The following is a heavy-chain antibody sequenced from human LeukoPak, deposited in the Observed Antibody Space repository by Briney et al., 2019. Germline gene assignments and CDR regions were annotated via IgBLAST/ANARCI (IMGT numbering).Heavy chain of an antibody. CDR2: IIPIFGTA. J-gene: IGHJ6*03. Sequence: SVKVSCKASGGTFSSYAISWVRQAPGQGLEWMGGIIPIFGTASYAQKLQGRVTMTTDTSTSTAYMELRSLRSDDTAVYYCATHSTRIAVRPSDYYYYMDVWGKGTTVIVSS. V-gene: IGHV1-69*05. CDR3: ATHSTRIAVRPSDYYYYMDV. CDR1: GGTFSSYA. D-gene: IGHD6-6*01.